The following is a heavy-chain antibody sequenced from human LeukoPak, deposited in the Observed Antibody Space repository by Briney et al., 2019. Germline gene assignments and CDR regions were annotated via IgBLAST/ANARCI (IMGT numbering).Heavy chain of an antibody. D-gene: IGHD6-13*01. CDR2: INHSGST. J-gene: IGHJ4*02. V-gene: IGHV4-34*01. CDR1: GGSFSGYY. CDR3: ASPPYSSSWTAPRYFDY. Sequence: PSETLSLTCAVYGGSFSGYYWSWIRQPPGKGLEWIGEINHSGSTNYNPSLKSRVTISVDTSKNRFSLKLSSVTAADTAVYYCASPPYSSSWTAPRYFDYWGQGTRVTVSS.